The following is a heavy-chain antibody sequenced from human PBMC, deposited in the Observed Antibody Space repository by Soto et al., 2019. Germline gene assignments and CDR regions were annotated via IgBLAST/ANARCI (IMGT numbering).Heavy chain of an antibody. CDR3: ARDLAAAYHYGMDV. J-gene: IGHJ6*02. CDR2: IIPIFGTA. Sequence: SVKVSCKASGCTFSSYAISWVRQAPGQGLEWMGGIIPIFGTANYAQKFQGRVTITADESTSTAYMELSSLRSEDTAVYYCARDLAAAYHYGMDVWGQGTTVTVSS. CDR1: GCTFSSYA. V-gene: IGHV1-69*13. D-gene: IGHD6-13*01.